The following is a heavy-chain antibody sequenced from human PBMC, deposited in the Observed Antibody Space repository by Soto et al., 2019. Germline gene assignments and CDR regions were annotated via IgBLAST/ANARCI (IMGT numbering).Heavy chain of an antibody. Sequence: QVQLVQSGAEVKKPGSSVNVSCKASGGTFGSDAISWVRQAPGQGLEWMGGIIPIPGTANYAEKFQGRVTIAADESTSTAYMELSSLRSEDTAVYYCARSQGSSTSLEIYYYYYYGMDVWGQGTTVTVSS. CDR2: IIPIPGTA. D-gene: IGHD2-2*01. J-gene: IGHJ6*02. CDR1: GGTFGSDA. V-gene: IGHV1-69*01. CDR3: ARSQGSSTSLEIYYYYYYGMDV.